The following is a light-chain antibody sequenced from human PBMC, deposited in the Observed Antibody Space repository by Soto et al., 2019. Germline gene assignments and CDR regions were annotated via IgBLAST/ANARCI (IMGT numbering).Light chain of an antibody. CDR1: SSDIGDYKY. J-gene: IGLJ3*02. Sequence: QSVLTQPASVSGSPGQSITISCTGTSSDIGDYKYVSWYQQHPGKAPKLMIFDVSDRPSGVSNRFSGSKSGNTASLTISGLQAEDEADYYCSSYTSSTTLEVVFGGGTKVTVL. CDR3: SSYTSSTTLEVV. CDR2: DVS. V-gene: IGLV2-14*01.